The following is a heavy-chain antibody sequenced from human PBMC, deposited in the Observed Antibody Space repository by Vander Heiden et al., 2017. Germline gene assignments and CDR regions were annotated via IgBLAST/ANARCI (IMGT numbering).Heavy chain of an antibody. Sequence: QVQLQESGPGLVKPSATLSLTCAVSGYSISSGYYWGWIRQPPGKGLEWIGSIDHSGSTYYNPSLKSRVTISVDTSKNQFSLKLSSVTAADTAVYYCARGVLHVSGYFVRPYDYWGQGTLVTVSS. CDR2: IDHSGST. V-gene: IGHV4-38-2*01. CDR1: GYSISSGYY. D-gene: IGHD3-22*01. J-gene: IGHJ4*02. CDR3: ARGVLHVSGYFVRPYDY.